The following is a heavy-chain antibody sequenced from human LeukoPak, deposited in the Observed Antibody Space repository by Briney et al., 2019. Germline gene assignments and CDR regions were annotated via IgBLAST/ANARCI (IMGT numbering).Heavy chain of an antibody. CDR3: ARGDDYGDLTAFDI. D-gene: IGHD4-17*01. Sequence: SETLSLTCAVYGGSFSNYYWSWIRQPPGKGLEWIGEINHSGSTNYNPSLKSRVTISVDTSKNQFSLKLSSVTAADTAVYYCARGDDYGDLTAFDIWGQGTMVTVSS. CDR1: GGSFSNYY. CDR2: INHSGST. J-gene: IGHJ3*02. V-gene: IGHV4-34*01.